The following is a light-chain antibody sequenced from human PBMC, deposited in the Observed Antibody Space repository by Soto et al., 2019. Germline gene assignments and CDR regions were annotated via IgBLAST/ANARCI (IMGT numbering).Light chain of an antibody. J-gene: IGLJ1*01. Sequence: QSVLTQPASVSGSPGQSITISCTGTSSTVGGFNVVSWYQQHPGKAPKVIIYEGIKRPSGASNRFSGSNSGSTASLTISWLQAEDEAGYYFSSYAGNNNYVFGTGTKVTVL. CDR1: SSTVGGFNV. V-gene: IGLV2-23*01. CDR2: EGI. CDR3: SSYAGNNNYV.